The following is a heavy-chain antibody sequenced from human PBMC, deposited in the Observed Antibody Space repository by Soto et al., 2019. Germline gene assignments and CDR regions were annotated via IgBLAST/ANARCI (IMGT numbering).Heavy chain of an antibody. CDR2: IYPGDSDT. V-gene: IGHV5-51*01. CDR1: GYTFTDYW. J-gene: IGHJ6*02. D-gene: IGHD4-4*01. CDR3: ARHLSNFRYYYFAMDV. Sequence: GESLKISCKGSGYTFTDYWIGWVRQLPGKGLEWMGIIYPGDSDTRYSPSFQGHVTITVDKSTSTAYLQWNTLKASDTAMYYCARHLSNFRYYYFAMDVWGQGTTVTVSS.